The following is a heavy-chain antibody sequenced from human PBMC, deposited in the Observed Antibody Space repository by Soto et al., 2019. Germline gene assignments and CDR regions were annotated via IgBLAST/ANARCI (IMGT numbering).Heavy chain of an antibody. V-gene: IGHV4-31*03. D-gene: IGHD1-1*01. CDR1: GVSINSGGYY. CDR3: ARGSQLERDALDI. Sequence: QVQLQESGPGLVKPSQTLSLTCSVSGVSINSGGYYWSWIRRHPGKGLEWIGYIYYTGHTFYNASLKSRVAMSLDTSKNQFSLKLSSVTAADTAVYYCARGSQLERDALDIWGQGTMVTVSS. J-gene: IGHJ3*02. CDR2: IYYTGHT.